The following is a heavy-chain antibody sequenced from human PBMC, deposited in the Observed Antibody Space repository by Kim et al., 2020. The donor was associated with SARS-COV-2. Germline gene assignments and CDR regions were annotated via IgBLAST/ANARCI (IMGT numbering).Heavy chain of an antibody. CDR3: AKHIVGGSQSAGAFDV. CDR2: ISGSGGTT. D-gene: IGHD1-26*01. CDR1: GFTFSSYA. V-gene: IGHV3-23*01. J-gene: IGHJ3*01. Sequence: GGSLRLSCAASGFTFSSYAMSWVRQAPGKGLEWVSSISGSGGTTYYADSVKGRFNFSRDNSKNRLYLQMNTLRADDTAVYYCAKHIVGGSQSAGAFDVWGQGTMGAGSS.